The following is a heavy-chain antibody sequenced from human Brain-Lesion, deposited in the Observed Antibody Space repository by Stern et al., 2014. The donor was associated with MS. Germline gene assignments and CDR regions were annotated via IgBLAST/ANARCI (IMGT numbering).Heavy chain of an antibody. CDR2: FDPEDGEA. Sequence: VQLVESGAEVKKPGASVKVSCKASGYTLTELSMHWVRQAPRKGLEWMGGFDPEDGEAISAQKFQGRGTMTEGTSTDTAYMELSSLRSEDTAVYYCATLSPGAGGNYYRHFDYWGQGTLVTVSS. CDR3: ATLSPGAGGNYYRHFDY. D-gene: IGHD1-26*01. J-gene: IGHJ4*02. CDR1: GYTLTELS. V-gene: IGHV1-24*01.